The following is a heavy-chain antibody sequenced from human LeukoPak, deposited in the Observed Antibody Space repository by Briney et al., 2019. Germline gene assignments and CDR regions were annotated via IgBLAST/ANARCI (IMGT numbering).Heavy chain of an antibody. Sequence: PSETLSLTCTVSGGSISSSSYYWGRIRQPPGKGLEWIGSIYYSGSTYYNPSLKSRVTISVDTSKNQFSLKLSSVTAADTAVYYCARVLLWFGELFLDYWGQGTLVTVSS. V-gene: IGHV4-39*01. CDR1: GGSISSSSYY. D-gene: IGHD3-10*01. J-gene: IGHJ4*02. CDR2: IYYSGST. CDR3: ARVLLWFGELFLDY.